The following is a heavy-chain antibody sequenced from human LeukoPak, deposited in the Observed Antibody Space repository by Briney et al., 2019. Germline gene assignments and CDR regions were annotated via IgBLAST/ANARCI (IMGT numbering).Heavy chain of an antibody. CDR3: AKSRGYTSAWDDVFDF. CDR2: LWYDGSKE. V-gene: IGHV3-30*02. D-gene: IGHD3-22*01. Sequence: GGSLRLSCAASGFTFSSYGMHWVRQAPGKGLEWVTFLWYDGSKEFYADSVKGRFTVSRDMSKNTLYLQINSLRVDDTAIYYCAKSRGYTSAWDDVFDFWGQGTMVIVSS. CDR1: GFTFSSYG. J-gene: IGHJ3*01.